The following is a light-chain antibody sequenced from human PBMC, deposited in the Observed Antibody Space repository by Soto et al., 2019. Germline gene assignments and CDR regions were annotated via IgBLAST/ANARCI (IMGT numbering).Light chain of an antibody. CDR1: QSISSY. V-gene: IGKV1-39*01. J-gene: IGKJ2*03. Sequence: DIQMTQSPSSLSASVGDRVTITCRASQSISSYLNWYQQKPGKAPKVLIYSASSLQSGVPSRFDGSGSGTDFTLTISRLQPEDLATYYCLQSYSSYSFGQGTKLEIK. CDR3: LQSYSSYS. CDR2: SAS.